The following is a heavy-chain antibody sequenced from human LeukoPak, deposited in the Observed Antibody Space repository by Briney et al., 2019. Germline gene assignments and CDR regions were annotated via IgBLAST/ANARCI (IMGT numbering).Heavy chain of an antibody. Sequence: SETLSLTCAVYGGSFIGFHWNWIRQAPGKGLEWIGDINHSGSTNYNPSLKSRVIISVDTSKNQISLKLSSVTASDTAVYYCARHSMRYNWFDPWGQGTLVTVSS. CDR2: INHSGST. D-gene: IGHD2/OR15-2a*01. CDR3: ARHSMRYNWFDP. V-gene: IGHV4-34*01. CDR1: GGSFIGFH. J-gene: IGHJ5*02.